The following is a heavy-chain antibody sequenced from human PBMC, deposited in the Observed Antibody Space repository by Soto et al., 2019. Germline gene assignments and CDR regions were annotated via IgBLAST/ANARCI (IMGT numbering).Heavy chain of an antibody. D-gene: IGHD6-6*01. CDR3: AREPYSSSALDY. Sequence: LSLTCTVSGGSISSGGYYWSWIRQHPGKGLEWIGYIYYSGSTYYNPSLKSRVTISVDTSKNQFSLKLSSVTAADTAVYYCAREPYSSSALDYWGQGTLVTVSS. J-gene: IGHJ4*02. CDR2: IYYSGST. V-gene: IGHV4-31*03. CDR1: GGSISSGGYY.